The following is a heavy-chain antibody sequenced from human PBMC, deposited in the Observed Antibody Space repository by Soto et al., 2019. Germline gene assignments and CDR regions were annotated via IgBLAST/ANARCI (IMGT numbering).Heavy chain of an antibody. CDR1: GSNLDEHA. CDR2: IFWRSGGT. V-gene: IGHV3-9*01. CDR3: VKDITAGGADV. J-gene: IGHJ6*02. Sequence: GGSLRLSCVVSGSNLDEHAMHWVRQAPGKGLEWVSGIFWRSGGTGYADSVKGRFTVSRDNAKNSLYLKMNSLRIEDTALYYCVKDITAGGADVWGQGTTVTVSS. D-gene: IGHD2-8*02.